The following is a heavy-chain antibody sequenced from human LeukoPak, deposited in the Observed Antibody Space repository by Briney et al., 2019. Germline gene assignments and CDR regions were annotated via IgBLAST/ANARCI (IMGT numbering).Heavy chain of an antibody. CDR2: ISGSGGRT. J-gene: IGHJ4*02. V-gene: IGHV3-23*01. Sequence: GSLRLSCAASGFTFSSYAMTWVRQAPGKGLEWVSVISGSGGRTYYADSAKGRFTIFRDNSKNTLYLQMSSLRAEDTAVYYCAKDRGGGNLDFDYWGQGTLVTVSS. CDR1: GFTFSSYA. CDR3: AKDRGGGNLDFDY. D-gene: IGHD2-15*01.